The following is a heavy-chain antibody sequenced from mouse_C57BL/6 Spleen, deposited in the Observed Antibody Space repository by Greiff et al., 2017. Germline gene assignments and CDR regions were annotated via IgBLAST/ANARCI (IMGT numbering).Heavy chain of an antibody. Sequence: DVKLVESGGGLVKPGGSLKLSCAASGFTFSSYAMSWVRQTPEKRLEWVATISDGGSYTYYPDNVKGRFTISRDNAKNNLYLQMSNLKSEDTAMYYCARDKSNYESYYAVDYWGQGTSVTVSS. D-gene: IGHD2-5*01. CDR3: ARDKSNYESYYAVDY. V-gene: IGHV5-4*01. J-gene: IGHJ4*01. CDR1: GFTFSSYA. CDR2: ISDGGSYT.